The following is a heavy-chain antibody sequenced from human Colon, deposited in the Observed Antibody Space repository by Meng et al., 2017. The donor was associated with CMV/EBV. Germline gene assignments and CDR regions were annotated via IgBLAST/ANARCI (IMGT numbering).Heavy chain of an antibody. CDR2: ITPILGVA. V-gene: IGHV1-69*02. D-gene: IGHD3-16*01. Sequence: CKVSGGTFRSCTINWVRQAPGQGLEWMGRITPILGVANSAQKLQGRVTITADKRTNTAYMELSRLISEDTGVYYCARGGGGTGIDYWGRGTLVTVSS. CDR3: ARGGGGTGIDY. J-gene: IGHJ4*02. CDR1: GGTFRSCT.